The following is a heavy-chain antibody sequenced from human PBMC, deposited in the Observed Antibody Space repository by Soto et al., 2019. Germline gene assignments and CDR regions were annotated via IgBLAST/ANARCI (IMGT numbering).Heavy chain of an antibody. D-gene: IGHD2-8*01. Sequence: ASVKVSCKASGYTFTSYDINWVRQDTGQRLEWMGWMNPNSGNTGYAQKFQGRVTMTRNTSISTAYMELSSLRSEDTGVYYCARHLHCTNGVCDAFDIWGQGTMVTVSS. V-gene: IGHV1-8*01. CDR2: MNPNSGNT. J-gene: IGHJ3*02. CDR3: ARHLHCTNGVCDAFDI. CDR1: GYTFTSYD.